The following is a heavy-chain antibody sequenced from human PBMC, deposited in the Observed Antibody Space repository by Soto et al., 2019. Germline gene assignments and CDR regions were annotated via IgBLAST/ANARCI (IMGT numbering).Heavy chain of an antibody. V-gene: IGHV4-59*08. CDR1: GGSINNYY. CDR3: ARLGGSYAVPHFDY. CDR2: IYYSGTTT. J-gene: IGHJ4*02. D-gene: IGHD1-26*01. Sequence: QVQLQESGPGLVRPSETLSLTCTVSGGSINNYYWTWIRQPPGKGLEWMGYIYYSGTTTNYNPSLKSRVTLSVDTSKNQFSLTLSSVTAADTAVYYCARLGGSYAVPHFDYWGQGTLVNVSS.